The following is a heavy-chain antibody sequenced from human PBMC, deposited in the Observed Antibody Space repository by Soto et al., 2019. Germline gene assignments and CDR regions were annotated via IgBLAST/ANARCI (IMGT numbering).Heavy chain of an antibody. CDR2: VEYGGST. Sequence: PAVTLCGTCTVSGGSIIGSNFYWGWIRQPPGKGLEWIGSVEYGGSTYDNPSLKSRVALSADTSRNQFSLKLTSVTAADTAIYYCARHVRGAVTMNWFDPWGHGTLVTVSS. D-gene: IGHD3-10*02. CDR1: GGSIIGSNFY. V-gene: IGHV4-39*01. CDR3: ARHVRGAVTMNWFDP. J-gene: IGHJ5*02.